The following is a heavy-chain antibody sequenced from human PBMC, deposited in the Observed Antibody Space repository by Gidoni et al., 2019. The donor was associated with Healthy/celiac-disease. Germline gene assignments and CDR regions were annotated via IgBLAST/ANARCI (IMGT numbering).Heavy chain of an antibody. D-gene: IGHD6-19*01. Sequence: QLQLQESGPGLVKPSENLSLTCTVSGGSISSSSYYWGWIRQPPGKGLEWRGSIYYSGSTYYNPSLKSRVTISVDTSKNQFSLKLSSVTAADTAVYYCARRIAVDGGPGGRDIWGQGTMVTVSS. V-gene: IGHV4-39*01. CDR3: ARRIAVDGGPGGRDI. CDR1: GGSISSSSYY. J-gene: IGHJ3*02. CDR2: IYYSGST.